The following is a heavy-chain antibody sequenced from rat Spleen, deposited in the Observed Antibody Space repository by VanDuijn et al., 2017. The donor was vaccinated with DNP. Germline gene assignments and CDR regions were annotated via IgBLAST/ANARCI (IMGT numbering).Heavy chain of an antibody. CDR3: ARGHYPGINTFDY. Sequence: EVQLVETGGGLVQPGGSLKLSCAASGFTFRYYCMAWVRQAPKKGLAWVETIIYDGSRNYYGDSVKGRFTISRDNAKSTLYLQMNSLRSEATATYYCARGHYPGINTFDYWGQGVMVTVSS. D-gene: IGHD1-4*01. CDR1: GFTFRYYC. V-gene: IGHV5-22*01. J-gene: IGHJ2*01. CDR2: IIYDGSRN.